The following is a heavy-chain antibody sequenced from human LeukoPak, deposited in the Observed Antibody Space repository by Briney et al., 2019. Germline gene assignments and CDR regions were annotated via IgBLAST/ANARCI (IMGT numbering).Heavy chain of an antibody. CDR1: GFTFSSYA. D-gene: IGHD7-27*01. J-gene: IGHJ4*02. Sequence: GGSLRLSCTASGFTFSSYAMNWVRQAPGKGLEWVSGIGAGGTFTYYADSVKGRFTIFRDNSRNTLYLQMNSLRADDTAVYYCARDTHLGNFDYWGQGTLVTVSS. CDR3: ARDTHLGNFDY. V-gene: IGHV3-23*01. CDR2: IGAGGTFT.